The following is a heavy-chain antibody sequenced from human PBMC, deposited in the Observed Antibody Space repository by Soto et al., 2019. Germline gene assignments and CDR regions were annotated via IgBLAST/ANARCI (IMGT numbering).Heavy chain of an antibody. J-gene: IGHJ6*02. CDR1: GFTFSSYW. D-gene: IGHD3-9*01. V-gene: IGHV3-7*01. Sequence: EVQLVESGGGLVQPGGSLRLSCAASGFTFSSYWMSWVRQAPGKGLEWVAKIKQDGSEKYYVDSVKGRFTISIDNAKNSLYLQMNSLRAEDAAVYYCARGAYYDISKYYYFGMDVWGQGTTVTVSS. CDR3: ARGAYYDISKYYYFGMDV. CDR2: IKQDGSEK.